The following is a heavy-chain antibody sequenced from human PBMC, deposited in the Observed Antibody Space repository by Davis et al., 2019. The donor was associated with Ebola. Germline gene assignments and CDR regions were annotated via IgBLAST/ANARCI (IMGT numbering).Heavy chain of an antibody. CDR1: GFIFSNYA. Sequence: ESLKISCTVSGFIFSNYAMSWVRQPPGKGLEWIGSIYYSGSTYYNPSLKSRVTISVDTSKNQFSLKLSSVTAAYTAVYYCARGREQQLTYYYYYYGMDVWGQGTTVTVSS. J-gene: IGHJ6*02. V-gene: IGHV4-39*01. D-gene: IGHD6-13*01. CDR2: IYYSGST. CDR3: ARGREQQLTYYYYYYGMDV.